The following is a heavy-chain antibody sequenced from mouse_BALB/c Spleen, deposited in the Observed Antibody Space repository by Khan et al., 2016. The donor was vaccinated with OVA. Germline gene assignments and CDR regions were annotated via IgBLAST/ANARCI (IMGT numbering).Heavy chain of an antibody. J-gene: IGHJ3*01. CDR2: ISSGGDYT. Sequence: EVELVESGGDLVKPGGSLKLPCAASGFTFSSYSMSWVRQTPDKRLEWVASISSGGDYTYYPDSVKGRFTISRDNAKNTLYLQMSDLKSEDTAMYYCAEHLTGSFAYWGLGTLVTVSA. V-gene: IGHV5-6*01. D-gene: IGHD4-1*01. CDR1: GFTFSSYS. CDR3: AEHLTGSFAY.